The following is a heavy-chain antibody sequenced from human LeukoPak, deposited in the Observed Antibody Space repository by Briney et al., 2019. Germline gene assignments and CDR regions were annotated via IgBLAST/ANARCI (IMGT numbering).Heavy chain of an antibody. Sequence: GASVKVSCKASGYTFTGYYIHWVRQAPGQGLEWMGRINPKSGGTEDAQDFQGRVTITRDTSINTAYMELSSLISDDTAVYYCARDLASTPNWEFDYWGQGTPVTVSP. J-gene: IGHJ4*02. CDR2: INPKSGGT. V-gene: IGHV1-2*06. CDR3: ARDLASTPNWEFDY. D-gene: IGHD1-1*01. CDR1: GYTFTGYY.